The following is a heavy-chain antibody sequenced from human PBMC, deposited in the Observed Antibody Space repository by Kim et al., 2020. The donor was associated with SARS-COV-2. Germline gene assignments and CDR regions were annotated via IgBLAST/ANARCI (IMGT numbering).Heavy chain of an antibody. CDR3: GRKDYSLSVHAMDV. CDR2: IHTGNGDR. CDR1: GYIFTRYS. V-gene: IGHV1-3*04. Sequence: ASVKVSCKASGYIFTRYSIHWVRQAPGQRPEWMGWIHTGNGDRKYSSRFQGRVTISMDTSASTAYMEVSSLRSEDTAVYYCGRKDYSLSVHAMDVSGQ. J-gene: IGHJ6*02. D-gene: IGHD3-10*01.